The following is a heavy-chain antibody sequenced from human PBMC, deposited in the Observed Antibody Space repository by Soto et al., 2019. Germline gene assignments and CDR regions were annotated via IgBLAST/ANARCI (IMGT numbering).Heavy chain of an antibody. J-gene: IGHJ5*02. CDR3: ATEKSSGWGHNCFDP. CDR2: LNPNDGNT. V-gene: IGHV1-8*01. Sequence: ASVKVSCKASGYTFTSYDINWVRQATGKGLEWMGWLNPNDGNTIYAQKFQGRVTMTEDTSTDTAYMELSSLRSEDTAVYYCATEKSSGWGHNCFDPWGQGTLVPVSS. CDR1: GYTFTSYD. D-gene: IGHD6-19*01.